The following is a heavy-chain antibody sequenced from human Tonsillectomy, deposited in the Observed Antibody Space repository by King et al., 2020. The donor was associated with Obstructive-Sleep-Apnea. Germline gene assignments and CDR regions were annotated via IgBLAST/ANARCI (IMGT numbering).Heavy chain of an antibody. D-gene: IGHD1-26*01. J-gene: IGHJ4*02. CDR2: ISRSNSYT. CDR1: GFSFSDYY. Sequence: VQLVESGGNLVKPGGSLRLSCAASGFSFSDYYMSWIRQAPGKGLEWVSFISRSNSYTNYADTVKGRFTVSRDNAKNSVYLQMNSLRAEDTAVYYCARDQDSGSYHFPDYWGQGTLVTVSS. CDR3: ARDQDSGSYHFPDY. V-gene: IGHV3-11*06.